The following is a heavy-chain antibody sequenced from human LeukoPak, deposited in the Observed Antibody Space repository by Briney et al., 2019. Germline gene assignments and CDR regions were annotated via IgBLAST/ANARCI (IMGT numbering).Heavy chain of an antibody. CDR1: GGSISSYY. Sequence: SETLSLTCTVSGGSISSYYWSWIRQPPGKGLGWFGYIYYSGSTNYIPSLKSRVTISVDTSKNQFSLKLSSVTAADTAVYYCARLETGIAAALDYWGQGTLVTVSS. J-gene: IGHJ4*02. V-gene: IGHV4-59*01. CDR3: ARLETGIAAALDY. D-gene: IGHD6-13*01. CDR2: IYYSGST.